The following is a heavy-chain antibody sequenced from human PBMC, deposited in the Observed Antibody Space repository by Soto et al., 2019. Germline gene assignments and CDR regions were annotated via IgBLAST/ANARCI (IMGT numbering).Heavy chain of an antibody. Sequence: PGGSLRLSCAASGFTFSSYSMNWVRQAPGKGLEWVSSISSSSSYIYYADSVKDRFTISRDNAKNSLYLQMNSLRAEDTAVYYCARDLIPYSSSWPTAYWGQGTLVTVSS. J-gene: IGHJ4*02. CDR1: GFTFSSYS. CDR3: ARDLIPYSSSWPTAY. CDR2: ISSSSSYI. V-gene: IGHV3-21*01. D-gene: IGHD6-13*01.